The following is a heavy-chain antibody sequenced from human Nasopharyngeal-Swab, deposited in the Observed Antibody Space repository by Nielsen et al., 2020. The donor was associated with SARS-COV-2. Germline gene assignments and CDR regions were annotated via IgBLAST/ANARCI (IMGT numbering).Heavy chain of an antibody. J-gene: IGHJ4*02. D-gene: IGHD5-12*01. V-gene: IGHV3-74*01. CDR2: IDNDGSST. CDR3: ASLGVATFKPDY. Sequence: WIRQPPGKGLVWVSRIDNDGSSTSYADSVKGRFTISRDNAKNTLYLQMNSLRAEDTAVYYCASLGVATFKPDYWGQGTLVTVSS.